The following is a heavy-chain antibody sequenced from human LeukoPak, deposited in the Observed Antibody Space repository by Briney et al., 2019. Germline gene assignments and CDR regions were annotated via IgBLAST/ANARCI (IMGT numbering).Heavy chain of an antibody. CDR2: ISYAGSNK. V-gene: IGHV3-30*04. J-gene: IGHJ4*02. CDR3: ARGDLLADDWLLSSESFDY. Sequence: PGRSLRISCAASGFTFSSYAMQLDRQAPGKGPEWRAAISYAGSNKYYADSVKGRFTISRDNSKNTLYLQMNSLRAEDTAVYYCARGDLLADDWLLSSESFDYWGQGTLVTVSS. D-gene: IGHD3-9*01. CDR1: GFTFSSYA.